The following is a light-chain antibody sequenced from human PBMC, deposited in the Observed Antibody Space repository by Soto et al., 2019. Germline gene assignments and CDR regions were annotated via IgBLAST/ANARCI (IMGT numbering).Light chain of an antibody. CDR2: GNS. J-gene: IGLJ2*01. Sequence: QSVLTQPPSVSGAPGQRVTIACTGSSSNIGAGYDVHWYQELPGTAPKLLIYGNSNGPSGVPDRFSGSKSGTSASLAITGLQAEDEADDYCQSYDSGLRGVVFGGGTKLTVL. V-gene: IGLV1-40*01. CDR1: SSNIGAGYD. CDR3: QSYDSGLRGVV.